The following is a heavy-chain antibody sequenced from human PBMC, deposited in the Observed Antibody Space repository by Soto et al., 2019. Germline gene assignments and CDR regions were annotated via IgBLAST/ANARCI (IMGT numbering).Heavy chain of an antibody. J-gene: IGHJ6*02. CDR3: ARDLPTYYDILTGANYYGMDV. V-gene: IGHV1-69*13. CDR1: GGTFSSYA. Sequence: ASVKVSCKASGGTFSSYAISWVRQAPGQRLEWMGGIIPIFGTANYAQKFQGRVTITADESTSTAYMELSSLRSEDTAVYYCARDLPTYYDILTGANYYGMDVWGQGTTVTVSS. D-gene: IGHD3-9*01. CDR2: IIPIFGTA.